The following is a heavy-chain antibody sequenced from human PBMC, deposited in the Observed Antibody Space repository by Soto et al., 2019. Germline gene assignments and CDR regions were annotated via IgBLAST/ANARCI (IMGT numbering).Heavy chain of an antibody. CDR3: ARDRDYDFWSGSKKTSYYYGMDV. CDR2: INSDGSST. Sequence: VRLSCAASGFTFSSYWMHWVRQAPGKGLVWVSRINSDGSSTSYADSVKGRFTISRDNAKNTLYLQMNSLRAEDTAVYYCARDRDYDFWSGSKKTSYYYGMDVWGQGNTVTVSS. CDR1: GFTFSSYW. V-gene: IGHV3-74*01. J-gene: IGHJ6*02. D-gene: IGHD3-3*01.